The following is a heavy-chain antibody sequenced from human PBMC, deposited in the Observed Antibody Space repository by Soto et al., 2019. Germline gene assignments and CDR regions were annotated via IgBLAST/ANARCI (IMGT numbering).Heavy chain of an antibody. CDR3: ARDGPYGSGSYYNAPYYYGMDV. V-gene: IGHV3-33*01. J-gene: IGHJ6*02. Sequence: GGSLRLSCAASGFTFSSYGMHWVRQAPGKGLEWVAVIWYDGSNKYYADSVKGRFTISRDNSKNTLYLQMNSLRAEDTAVYYCARDGPYGSGSYYNAPYYYGMDVWGQGTTVTVSS. D-gene: IGHD3-10*01. CDR1: GFTFSSYG. CDR2: IWYDGSNK.